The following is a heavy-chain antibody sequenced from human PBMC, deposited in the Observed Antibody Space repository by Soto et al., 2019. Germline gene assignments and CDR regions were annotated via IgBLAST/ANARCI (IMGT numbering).Heavy chain of an antibody. CDR3: ARMAGSGWFFDY. J-gene: IGHJ4*02. Sequence: QVQLQQWGAGLLKPSETLSLTCAVYGGSFSGYYWSWIRQPPGKGLEWIGEINHSGSTNYNPSLKSRVTISVETSKNQCALKLGSVTAADTAVYYCARMAGSGWFFDYWGQGTLVTVSS. CDR1: GGSFSGYY. V-gene: IGHV4-34*01. CDR2: INHSGST. D-gene: IGHD6-19*01.